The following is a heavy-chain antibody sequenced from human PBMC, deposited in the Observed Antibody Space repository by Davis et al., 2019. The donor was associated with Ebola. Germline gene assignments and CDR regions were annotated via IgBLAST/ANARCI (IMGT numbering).Heavy chain of an antibody. CDR1: GFTFSNYW. V-gene: IGHV3-74*01. CDR3: ARSVIFWSGYSYYFDY. CDR2: IYSDGSST. Sequence: HTGGSLRLSCAASGFTFSNYWMHWVRQAPGKGLVWVSRIYSDGSSTSYADSVKGRFTISRDNAKNSLYLQMNSLRAEDTAVYYCARSVIFWSGYSYYFDYWGQGTLVTVSS. D-gene: IGHD3-3*01. J-gene: IGHJ4*02.